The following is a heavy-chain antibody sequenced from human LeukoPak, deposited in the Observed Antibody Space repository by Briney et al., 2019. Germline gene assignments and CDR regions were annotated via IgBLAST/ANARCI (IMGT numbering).Heavy chain of an antibody. J-gene: IGHJ4*02. V-gene: IGHV4-39*01. D-gene: IGHD2/OR15-2a*01. CDR2: IYYSGST. Sequence: SETLSLTCTVSGGSISSGGYYWSWIRQHPGKGLEWIGYIYYSGSTYYNPSLKSRVTISVDTSKNQFSLKLSSVTAADTAVYYCARHHEENGDYWGQGTLVTVSS. CDR3: ARHHEENGDY. CDR1: GGSISSGGYY.